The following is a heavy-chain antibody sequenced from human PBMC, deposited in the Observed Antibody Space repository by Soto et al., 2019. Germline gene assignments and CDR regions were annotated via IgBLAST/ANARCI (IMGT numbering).Heavy chain of an antibody. V-gene: IGHV1-46*01. CDR2: INPSGGGT. D-gene: IGHD3-3*02. Sequence: QVQLVQSGTEVQKPGASVKVSCKASGYTFLDFYIHSVRQAPGQGLEWMGFINPSGGGTTYAQQFQGRLTMTRDTSTSTVYMELINLRSEDTAIYYCARDKPFSAGYWGQGTLVT. CDR3: ARDKPFSAGY. CDR1: GYTFLDFY. J-gene: IGHJ4*02.